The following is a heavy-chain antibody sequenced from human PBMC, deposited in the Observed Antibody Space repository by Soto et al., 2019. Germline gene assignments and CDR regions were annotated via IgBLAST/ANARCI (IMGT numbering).Heavy chain of an antibody. D-gene: IGHD6-19*01. CDR2: IYPGDSDT. Sequence: HGESLKISCKGSGYSFTSYWIGWVRQMPGKGLEWMGIIYPGDSDTRYSPSFQGQVTISADKSISTAYLQWSSLKASDTAMYYCARHRSIAVAGDAFDIWGQGTMVTVSS. J-gene: IGHJ3*02. CDR3: ARHRSIAVAGDAFDI. CDR1: GYSFTSYW. V-gene: IGHV5-51*01.